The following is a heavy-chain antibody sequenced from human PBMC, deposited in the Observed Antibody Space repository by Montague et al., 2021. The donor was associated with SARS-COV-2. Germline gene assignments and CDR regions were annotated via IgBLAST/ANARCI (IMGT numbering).Heavy chain of an antibody. V-gene: IGHV3-30*04. J-gene: IGHJ3*02. CDR1: GFTFSTFA. D-gene: IGHD1-20*01. Sequence: SLRLSCAASGFTFSTFAMHWVRQAPGKGLEWVAVISYDGSNKYYADSVKGRFTISRDNSKNTLYLQMNSLRPEDTAIYYCARDDSSKITGAFDIWGQGTLVTVSS. CDR3: ARDDSSKITGAFDI. CDR2: ISYDGSNK.